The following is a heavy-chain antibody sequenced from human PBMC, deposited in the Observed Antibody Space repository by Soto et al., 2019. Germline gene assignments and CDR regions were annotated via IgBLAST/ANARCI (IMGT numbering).Heavy chain of an antibody. J-gene: IGHJ5*02. D-gene: IGHD2-15*01. CDR2: IYYSGST. CDR1: GGSISSGGYY. CDR3: ARSAPPGYCSGGSCFWFDP. Sequence: QVQLQESGPGLVKPSQTLSLTCTVSGGSISSGGYYWSWIRQHPGKGLEWIGYIYYSGSTYYNPSLKSRVTISVDTSKNPFSLKLSSVTAADTAVYYCARSAPPGYCSGGSCFWFDPWGQGTLVTVSS. V-gene: IGHV4-31*03.